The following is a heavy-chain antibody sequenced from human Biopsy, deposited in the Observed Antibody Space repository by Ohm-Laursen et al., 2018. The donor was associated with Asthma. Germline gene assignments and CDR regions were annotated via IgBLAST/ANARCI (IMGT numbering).Heavy chain of an antibody. Sequence: SSVKVSCKSLGGTFNTYVIGWVRQAPGQGLEWMGGINSVFGATTYPQKFQDRVTITVDDSTSTVYMELSSLRSEDTAVYYCARKAGSCISRTCYSLDFWGQGTLVTVSS. CDR2: INSVFGAT. CDR1: GGTFNTYV. CDR3: ARKAGSCISRTCYSLDF. J-gene: IGHJ4*02. V-gene: IGHV1-69*01. D-gene: IGHD2-2*01.